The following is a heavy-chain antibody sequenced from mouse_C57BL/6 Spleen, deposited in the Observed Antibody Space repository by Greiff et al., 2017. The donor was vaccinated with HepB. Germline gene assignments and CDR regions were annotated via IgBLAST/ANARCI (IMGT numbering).Heavy chain of an antibody. CDR3: ARDWHYYGSLYYAMDY. Sequence: VMLVESGPELVKPGASVKISCKASGYAFSSSWMNWVKQRPGKGLEWIGRIYPGDGDTNYNGKVKGKATLTADKSSSTAYMQLSSLTSEDSAVYFCARDWHYYGSLYYAMDYWGQGTSVTVSS. V-gene: IGHV1-82*01. D-gene: IGHD1-1*01. J-gene: IGHJ4*01. CDR2: IYPGDGDT. CDR1: GYAFSSSW.